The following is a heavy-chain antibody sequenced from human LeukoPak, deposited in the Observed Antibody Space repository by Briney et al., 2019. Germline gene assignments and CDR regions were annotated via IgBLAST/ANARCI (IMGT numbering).Heavy chain of an antibody. CDR2: IYTSGST. J-gene: IGHJ4*02. CDR1: GGSISSGSYY. Sequence: PSQTLSLTCTVSGGSISSGSYYWSWIRQPAGKGLEWIGRIYTSGSTNYNPSLKSRVTISVDTSKNQFSLKLSSVTAADTAVYYCARDRIIAVASVIDYWGQGTLVTVSS. V-gene: IGHV4-61*02. D-gene: IGHD6-19*01. CDR3: ARDRIIAVASVIDY.